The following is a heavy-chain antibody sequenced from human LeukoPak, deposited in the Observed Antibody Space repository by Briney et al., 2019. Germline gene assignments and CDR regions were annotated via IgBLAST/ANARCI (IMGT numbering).Heavy chain of an antibody. V-gene: IGHV4-30-4*01. J-gene: IGHJ5*02. CDR3: ARGFGYSSGWYEGDNWFDP. CDR1: GGSISSGDYY. Sequence: SQTLSLTCTVSGGSISSGDYYWSWIRQPPGKGLEWIGYIYYSGSTYYNPPLKSRVTISVDTSKNQFSLKLSSVTAADTAVYYCARGFGYSSGWYEGDNWFDPWGQGTLVTVSS. D-gene: IGHD6-19*01. CDR2: IYYSGST.